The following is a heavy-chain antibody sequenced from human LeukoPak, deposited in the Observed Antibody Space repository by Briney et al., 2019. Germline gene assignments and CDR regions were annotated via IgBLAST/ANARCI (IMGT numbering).Heavy chain of an antibody. D-gene: IGHD3-22*01. CDR1: GGSISSGGYY. J-gene: IGHJ4*02. V-gene: IGHV4-61*08. CDR3: ARGGDSSGYYGTRPTYYFDY. Sequence: SETLSLTCTVSGGSISSGGYYWSWIRQHPGKGLEWIGYIYYSGSTNYNPSLKSRVTISVDTSKNQFSLKLSSVTAADTAVYYCARGGDSSGYYGTRPTYYFDYWGQGTLVTVSS. CDR2: IYYSGST.